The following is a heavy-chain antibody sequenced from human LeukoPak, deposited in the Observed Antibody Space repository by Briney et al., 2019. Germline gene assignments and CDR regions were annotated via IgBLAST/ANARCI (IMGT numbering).Heavy chain of an antibody. CDR1: GGSISSGDYY. D-gene: IGHD5-18*01. V-gene: IGHV4-30-4*01. Sequence: SQTLSLTCTVSGGSISSGDYYWSWIRQPPGKGLEWIGYICYSGSTYYNPSLKSRVTISVDTSKNQFSLKLSSVTAADTAVYYCATGVDTAMVQFDYWGQGTLVTVSS. CDR2: ICYSGST. CDR3: ATGVDTAMVQFDY. J-gene: IGHJ4*02.